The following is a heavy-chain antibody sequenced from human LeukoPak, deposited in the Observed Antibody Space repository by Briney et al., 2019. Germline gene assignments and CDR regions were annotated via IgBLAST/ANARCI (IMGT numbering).Heavy chain of an antibody. CDR2: INNDGSST. V-gene: IGHV3-74*01. CDR1: GFTFNSYW. CDR3: ALRYCTSTSCYPYFDY. J-gene: IGHJ4*02. Sequence: QPGGSLRLSCAASGFTFNSYWMHWVRQAPGKGLVWVSRINNDGSSTNYADSVKSRFTTSRDNAKNTLYLQMNSLRAEDTAVYYCALRYCTSTSCYPYFDYWGQGTVVTVSS. D-gene: IGHD2-2*01.